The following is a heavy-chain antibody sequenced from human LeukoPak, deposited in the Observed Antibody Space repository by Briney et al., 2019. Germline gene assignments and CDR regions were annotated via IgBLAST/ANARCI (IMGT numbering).Heavy chain of an antibody. V-gene: IGHV4-4*07. CDR1: GGSIGSYY. CDR2: IYTSGST. Sequence: SETLSLTCTVSGGSIGSYYWSWIRQPAGKGLEWIGRIYTSGSTNYNPSLKSRVTMSVDTSKNQFSLKLSSVTAADTAVYYCARDGSHYDYVWGSYRGYYFDYWGQGTLATVSS. D-gene: IGHD3-16*02. CDR3: ARDGSHYDYVWGSYRGYYFDY. J-gene: IGHJ4*02.